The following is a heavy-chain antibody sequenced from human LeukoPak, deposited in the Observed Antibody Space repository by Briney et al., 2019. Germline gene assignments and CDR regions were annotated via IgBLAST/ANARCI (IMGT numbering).Heavy chain of an antibody. Sequence: GGSLRLSCAASGFSFSAYSMTWVRQAPGKGLEWVSSVSTSSSDINYADSVKGRFTISRDNAKSSLYLQMNSLRAEDTAIYYCARVYSSSWYFFDFWGQGTLVTVSS. J-gene: IGHJ4*02. CDR2: VSTSSSDI. CDR3: ARVYSSSWYFFDF. V-gene: IGHV3-21*01. D-gene: IGHD6-13*01. CDR1: GFSFSAYS.